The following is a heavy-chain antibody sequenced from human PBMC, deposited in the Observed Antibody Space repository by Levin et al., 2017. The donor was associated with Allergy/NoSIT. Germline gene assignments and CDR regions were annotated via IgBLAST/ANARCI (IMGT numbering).Heavy chain of an antibody. CDR3: AKMRGMGVMNKAYFDY. CDR1: GVILSNYA. CDR2: ITATSGTT. D-gene: IGHD3-16*01. J-gene: IGHJ4*02. V-gene: IGHV3-23*01. Sequence: GESLKISCGASGVILSNYAMSWVRQAPGKGLEWVSGITATSGTTYYIDSVKGRFTISRDNSANTVDLQIDSLRVDDTGVYYCAKMRGMGVMNKAYFDYWGPGTLVTVSS.